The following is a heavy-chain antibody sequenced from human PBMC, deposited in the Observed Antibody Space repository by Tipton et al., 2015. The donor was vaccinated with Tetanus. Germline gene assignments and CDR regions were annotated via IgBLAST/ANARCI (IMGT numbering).Heavy chain of an antibody. Sequence: QLVQSGAEVKKPGASVKVSCKASGYTSTSYGIRWVRQAPGQGLEWMGLISAYNGNTNYAQKLQGRVTMTTDTSTSTAYMELRSLRSDDAAVYYCARDWSHCNGGSCYAFGYWGQGTLVTVSS. CDR3: ARDWSHCNGGSCYAFGY. D-gene: IGHD2-15*01. V-gene: IGHV1-18*04. CDR1: GYTSTSYG. CDR2: ISAYNGNT. J-gene: IGHJ4*02.